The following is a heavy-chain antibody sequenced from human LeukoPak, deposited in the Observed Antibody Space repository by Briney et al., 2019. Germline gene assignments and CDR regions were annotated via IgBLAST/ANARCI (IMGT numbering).Heavy chain of an antibody. D-gene: IGHD3-22*01. CDR2: IYPGDSDT. J-gene: IGHJ4*02. Sequence: GESLKISCKGSGYSFTTYWIGWVRQMPGKGLEWMGNIYPGDSDTRYSPSFQGQVTISADKSITTAYLQWSSLRASDTTIYYCARRWYDSSGYSRHFDYWGQGTLVTVPS. V-gene: IGHV5-51*01. CDR1: GYSFTTYW. CDR3: ARRWYDSSGYSRHFDY.